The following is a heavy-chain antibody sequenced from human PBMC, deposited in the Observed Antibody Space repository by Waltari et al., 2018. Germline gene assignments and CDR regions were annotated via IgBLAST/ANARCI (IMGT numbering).Heavy chain of an antibody. J-gene: IGHJ6*02. V-gene: IGHV1-69*05. D-gene: IGHD2-15*01. CDR3: ARKAALAAPGYYYGMDV. CDR1: GGTFSSYA. Sequence: QVQLVQSGAEVKKPGSSVKVSCKASGGTFSSYAISWVRQAPGQGLEWMGGIIPIFGTANYAQKFQGRVTITTDESTSTAYMELSSLRSEDTAVYYCARKAALAAPGYYYGMDVWGQGTTVTVSS. CDR2: IIPIFGTA.